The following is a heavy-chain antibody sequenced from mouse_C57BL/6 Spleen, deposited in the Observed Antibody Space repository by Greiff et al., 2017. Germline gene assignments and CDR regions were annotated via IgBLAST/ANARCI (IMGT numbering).Heavy chain of an antibody. Sequence: EVQLQQSGAELVRPGASVKLSCTASGFNITDDYMHWVKQRPEQGLEWIGWIDPENGDTEYAAKFQGKATITADTSSNTAYLQLSSLTSEDTAVYYCTLYYCSSLGYFDVWGTGTTVTVSS. J-gene: IGHJ1*03. CDR1: GFNITDDY. CDR3: TLYYCSSLGYFDV. CDR2: IDPENGDT. V-gene: IGHV14-4*01. D-gene: IGHD1-1*01.